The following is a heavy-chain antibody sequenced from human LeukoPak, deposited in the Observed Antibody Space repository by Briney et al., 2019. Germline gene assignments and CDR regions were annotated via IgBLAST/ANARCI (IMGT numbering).Heavy chain of an antibody. CDR1: GFMFSTYG. D-gene: IGHD2-2*01. J-gene: IGHJ5*02. V-gene: IGHV3-33*06. Sequence: GGSLRLSCAASGFMFSTYGLHWVRQAPGKGLEWVALIWYDGSDEYYADSVKGRFTISRDNSKNTLYLQINSLRAEDTAVYYCAKDGGGYCSGSSCSGGWFDPWGQGTLVTVSS. CDR2: IWYDGSDE. CDR3: AKDGGGYCSGSSCSGGWFDP.